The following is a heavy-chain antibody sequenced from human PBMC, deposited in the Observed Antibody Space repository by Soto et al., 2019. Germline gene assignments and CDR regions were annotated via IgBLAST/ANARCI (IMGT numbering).Heavy chain of an antibody. CDR1: GGSISSGGYY. D-gene: IGHD3-10*01. V-gene: IGHV4-31*03. Sequence: QVQLQESGPGLVKPSQTLSLTCTVSGGSISSGGYYWSCIRQHPGKGLEWIGYIYYSGSTYYNPSLKSRVTISVDTSKNQFSRKLSSVTDADTAVYYCARETLSGVLDYWGQGTLVTVSS. CDR3: ARETLSGVLDY. CDR2: IYYSGST. J-gene: IGHJ4*02.